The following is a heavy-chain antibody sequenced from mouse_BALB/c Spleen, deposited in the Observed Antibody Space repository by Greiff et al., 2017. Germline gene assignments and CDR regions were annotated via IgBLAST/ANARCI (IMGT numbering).Heavy chain of an antibody. J-gene: IGHJ2*01. V-gene: IGHV5-6*01. CDR3: ARQAYYGNYFDY. CDR1: GFTFSSYG. Sequence: EVNVVESGGDLVKPGGSLKLSCAASGFTFSSYGMSWVRQTPDKRLEWVATISSGGSYTYYPDSVKGRFTISRDNAKNTLYLQMSSLKSEDTAMYYCARQAYYGNYFDYWGQGTTLTVSS. CDR2: ISSGGSYT. D-gene: IGHD2-10*01.